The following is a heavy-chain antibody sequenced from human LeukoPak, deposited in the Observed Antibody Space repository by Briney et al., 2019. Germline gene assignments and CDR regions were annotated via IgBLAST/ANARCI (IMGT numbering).Heavy chain of an antibody. Sequence: ASVKVSCKVSGYTFTDYYMHWVQQAPGKGLGWMGLVDPEDGETIYAEKFQGRVTITADTSTGTAYMELSSLRSEDTAVYYCAPGRIAVAGTSWFDPWGQGTLVTVSS. CDR3: APGRIAVAGTSWFDP. V-gene: IGHV1-69-2*01. D-gene: IGHD6-19*01. CDR1: GYTFTDYY. CDR2: VDPEDGET. J-gene: IGHJ5*02.